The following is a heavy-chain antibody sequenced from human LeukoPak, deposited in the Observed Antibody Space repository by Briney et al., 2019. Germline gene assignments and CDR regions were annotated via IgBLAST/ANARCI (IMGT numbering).Heavy chain of an antibody. D-gene: IGHD1-26*01. CDR3: VKDGGEWEVIS. CDR2: IRRDNNP. CDR1: GFTFSGNA. V-gene: IGHV3-23*01. Sequence: PGGSLRLSCAASGFTFSGNAMNWVRQAPGKGLEYVSGIRRDNNPNFTDSVKGRFKISRDNPKNTLYLQMNSRRVEDTAIYYCVKDGGEWEVISWGQGTLVTVSS. J-gene: IGHJ4*02.